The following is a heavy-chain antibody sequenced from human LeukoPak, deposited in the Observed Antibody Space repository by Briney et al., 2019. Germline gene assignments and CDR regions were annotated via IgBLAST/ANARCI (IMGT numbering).Heavy chain of an antibody. CDR1: EFTFSGSA. V-gene: IGHV3-73*01. D-gene: IGHD3-9*01. CDR2: IRSKANSYAT. J-gene: IGHJ4*02. CDR3: TSRDFGKTPIEDY. Sequence: GGSLRLSCAASEFTFSGSAMHWVRQASGKGLEWVGRIRSKANSYATAYAASVKGRFTISRDDSKNTAYLQMNSLKTEDTAVYYCTSRDFGKTPIEDYWGQGTLVTVYS.